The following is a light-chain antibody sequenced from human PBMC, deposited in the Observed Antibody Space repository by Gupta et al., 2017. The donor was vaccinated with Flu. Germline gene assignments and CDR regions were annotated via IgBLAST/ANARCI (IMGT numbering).Light chain of an antibody. CDR2: VKSDGSH. CDR3: QTWDTGIRV. V-gene: IGLV4-69*01. Sequence: LMVTHSPAASASLGASVKLTCTLNSGHSDYAIAWHQQLPEKGPRYLMKVKSDGSHTKGDGIPDRFSGSSSGAERFLTIASLQAEDEADYYCQTWDTGIRVFGGGTKLTVL. J-gene: IGLJ3*02. CDR1: SGHSDYA.